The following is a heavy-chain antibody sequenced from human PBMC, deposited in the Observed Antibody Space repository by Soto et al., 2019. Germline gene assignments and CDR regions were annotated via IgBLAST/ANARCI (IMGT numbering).Heavy chain of an antibody. CDR3: ASHFPGARFGP. J-gene: IGHJ5*02. CDR2: INPNNGAT. Sequence: QVQLVQSGAEVKKPGASVKVSCKAPRYIFTAYFMHWVRQAPGQGLEWMGWINPNNGATHYGLSFQGRATMTRATSISTAYWELSSLRCDDKAVYYFASHFPGARFGPWGQGTRVIGSS. CDR1: RYIFTAYF. V-gene: IGHV1-2*02. D-gene: IGHD3-10*01.